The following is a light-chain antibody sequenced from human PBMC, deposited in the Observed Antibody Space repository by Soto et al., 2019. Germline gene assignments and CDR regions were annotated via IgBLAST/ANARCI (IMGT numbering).Light chain of an antibody. CDR2: DVS. CDR1: SSDVGGYNY. J-gene: IGLJ1*01. Sequence: QSVLTQPASVSGSPGQSITISCTGTSSDVGGYNYVSWYQHHPGEAPKLMIYDVSNRPSGVSNRFSGSKSGNTASLTISGLQPADEADYYCSSYTTSNTRQIVFGTGTKVTVL. CDR3: SSYTTSNTRQIV. V-gene: IGLV2-14*03.